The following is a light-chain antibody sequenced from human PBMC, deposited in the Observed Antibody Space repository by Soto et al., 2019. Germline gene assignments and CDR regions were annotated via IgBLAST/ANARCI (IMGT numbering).Light chain of an antibody. CDR1: QSVSRNY. J-gene: IGKJ4*01. CDR2: DAS. Sequence: EIVLTQSPGTLSLSPGERAPLFCRASQSVSRNYLAWYQQKHGQAPRLLIYDASSRDTGIPDRLSGSGSGADFTLTINRLEPEDFELYFCQQYGRKPLTFGGGTKVDIK. V-gene: IGKV3-20*01. CDR3: QQYGRKPLT.